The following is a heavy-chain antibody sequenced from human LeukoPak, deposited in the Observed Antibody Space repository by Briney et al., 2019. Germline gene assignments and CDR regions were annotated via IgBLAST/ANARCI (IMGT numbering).Heavy chain of an antibody. CDR1: GGSFSGYY. J-gene: IGHJ4*02. D-gene: IGHD2-21*02. Sequence: SETLSLTCAVYGGSFSGYYWSWIRQPPGKGLEWIGEINHSGSTNYNPSLKSRVTISVDTSKNQFSLKLSSVTAADTAVYYCASDRGRIVVATATVEHYFDYWGQGTLVTVSS. CDR2: INHSGST. CDR3: ASDRGRIVVATATVEHYFDY. V-gene: IGHV4-34*01.